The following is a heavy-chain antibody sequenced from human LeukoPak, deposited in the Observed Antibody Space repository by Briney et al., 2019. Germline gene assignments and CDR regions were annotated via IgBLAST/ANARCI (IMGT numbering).Heavy chain of an antibody. J-gene: IGHJ6*03. CDR2: IYYSGGT. CDR1: GGSISSGGYY. D-gene: IGHD2-2*01. CDR3: ARSYCSSTSCSPYYYYYMDV. Sequence: SQTLSLTCTVSGGSISSGGYYWSWIRQHPGKGLEWIGYIYYSGGTYYNPSLKSRVTISVDTSKNQFSLKLSSVTAADTAVYYCARSYCSSTSCSPYYYYYMDVWGKGTTVTVSS. V-gene: IGHV4-31*03.